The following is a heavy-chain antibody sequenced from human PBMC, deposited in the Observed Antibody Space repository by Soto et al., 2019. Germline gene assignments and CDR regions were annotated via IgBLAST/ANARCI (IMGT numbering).Heavy chain of an antibody. Sequence: GGSLRLSCAASGFTFSSYAMSWVRQAPGKGLEWVSAISGSGGSTYYADSVKGRFTISRDNSKNTLYLQMNSLRAEDTAVYYCAKDLRRYGSGSYAYYYYYYGMDVWGQGTTVTVSS. D-gene: IGHD3-10*01. CDR1: GFTFSSYA. CDR2: ISGSGGST. J-gene: IGHJ6*02. CDR3: AKDLRRYGSGSYAYYYYYYGMDV. V-gene: IGHV3-23*01.